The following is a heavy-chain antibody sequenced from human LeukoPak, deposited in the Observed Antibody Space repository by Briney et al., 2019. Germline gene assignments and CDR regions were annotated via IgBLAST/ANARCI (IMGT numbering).Heavy chain of an antibody. CDR1: GFTFSSYA. V-gene: IGHV3-30*04. J-gene: IGHJ4*02. CDR2: ISYDGSNK. Sequence: GGSLRLSCAASGFTFSSYAMHWVRQAPGKGLEWVAVISYDGSNKYYADSVKGRFTISRDNSKNTLYLQMNSLRAEDTAVYYCAKPGVWGSYRAFDYWGQGTLVTVSS. CDR3: AKPGVWGSYRAFDY. D-gene: IGHD3-16*02.